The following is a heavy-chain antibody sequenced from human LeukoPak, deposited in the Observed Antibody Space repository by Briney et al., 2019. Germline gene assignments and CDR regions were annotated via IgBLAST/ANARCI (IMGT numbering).Heavy chain of an antibody. CDR2: INHSGST. Sequence: PSETLSLTCAVYGGSFSGFYWSWFRQPPAKGLEWSGEINHSGSTNYNPSLKSRVTISLDTSKNQFSLKLGSVTAADTAVYYCAELGITMIGGVWGKGTTVTISS. V-gene: IGHV4-34*01. CDR1: GGSFSGFY. J-gene: IGHJ6*04. D-gene: IGHD3-10*02. CDR3: AELGITMIGGV.